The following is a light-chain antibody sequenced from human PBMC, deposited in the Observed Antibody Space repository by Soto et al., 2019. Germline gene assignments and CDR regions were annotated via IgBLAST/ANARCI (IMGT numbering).Light chain of an antibody. CDR1: SSDVGSYNL. CDR3: CSYAGSSTLV. J-gene: IGLJ2*01. V-gene: IGLV2-23*01. CDR2: EDS. Sequence: QSALTQPASVSGSPGQSITISCTGTSSDVGSYNLVSWYQQHPGKAPKLMIYEDSQRPSGVSNRFSGSKSGNTASLTISGLQADDEADYYCCSYAGSSTLVFGGGTKLPS.